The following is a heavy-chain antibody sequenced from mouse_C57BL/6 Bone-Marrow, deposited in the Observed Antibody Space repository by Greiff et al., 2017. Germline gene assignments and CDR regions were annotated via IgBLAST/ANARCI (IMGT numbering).Heavy chain of an antibody. CDR1: GYAFSSYW. CDR2: IYPGDGDT. CDR3: ASPITTVVAPYYFDY. J-gene: IGHJ2*01. V-gene: IGHV1-80*01. Sequence: LQESGAELVKPGASVKISCKASGYAFSSYWMNWVKQRPGKGLEWIGQIYPGDGDTNYNGKFKGKATLTADKSSSTAYMQLSSLTSEDSAVYFCASPITTVVAPYYFDYWGQGTTLTVSS. D-gene: IGHD1-1*01.